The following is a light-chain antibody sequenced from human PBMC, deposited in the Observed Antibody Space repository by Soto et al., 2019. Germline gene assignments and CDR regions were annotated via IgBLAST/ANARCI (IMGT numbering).Light chain of an antibody. CDR1: QTISSW. CDR3: QQFHSYSWT. CDR2: DAS. Sequence: IQMTQSPSTLSGSVGNRVTITCRASQTISSWLAWYQQKAGKAPKLLIYDASSLESGVTSRWSGSGSGTEFTLTIISLQADDFATYYCQQFHSYSWTFGQGTKVDIK. V-gene: IGKV1-5*01. J-gene: IGKJ1*01.